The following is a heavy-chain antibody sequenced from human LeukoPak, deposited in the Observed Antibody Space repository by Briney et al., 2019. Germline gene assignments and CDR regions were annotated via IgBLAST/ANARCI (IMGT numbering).Heavy chain of an antibody. V-gene: IGHV3-33*01. CDR2: IWSDGSQK. D-gene: IGHD3-22*01. Sequence: GGSLRLSCAASGFTFSSYGMHWVRQAPGKGLEWLAVIWSDGSQKYYADSVKGRFTISRDNSKKTLYLQMNSLTAADTAVYYCARHFRSSDYYYVSLDYWGQGTLVTVSS. J-gene: IGHJ4*02. CDR3: ARHFRSSDYYYVSLDY. CDR1: GFTFSSYG.